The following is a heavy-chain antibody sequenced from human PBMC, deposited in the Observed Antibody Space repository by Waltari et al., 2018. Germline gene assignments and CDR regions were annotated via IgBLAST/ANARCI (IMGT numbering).Heavy chain of an antibody. J-gene: IGHJ5*02. CDR3: ATVQKGGLRIRESTQDKWFDP. V-gene: IGHV1-69*01. CDR2: NIPIFGTT. Sequence: QVQLVQSGPEVRKPGSPVKVSCTASGGSFRLFHITGVRQAPGQGREWRGGNIPIFGTTNYAQNFQGRVTITADESTNTAYMELSGLGSEDTAVYYCATVQKGGLRIRESTQDKWFDPWGQGTLVTVSS. CDR1: GGSFRLFH. D-gene: IGHD2-21*02.